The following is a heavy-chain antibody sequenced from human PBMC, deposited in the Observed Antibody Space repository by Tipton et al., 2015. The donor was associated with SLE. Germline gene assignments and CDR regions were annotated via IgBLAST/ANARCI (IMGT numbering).Heavy chain of an antibody. J-gene: IGHJ4*02. CDR2: IRYDGSNK. CDR3: AKDRSYSYYGGED. D-gene: IGHD4-11*01. V-gene: IGHV3-30*02. CDR1: GFNFRNYG. Sequence: SLRLSCAASGFNFRNYGMHWVRQAPGKGLEWVAFIRYDGSNKYYADSVKGRFTLSRDNSKNTLYLQMNSLRAEDTAVYYCAKDRSYSYYGGEDWGQGTLVTVSS.